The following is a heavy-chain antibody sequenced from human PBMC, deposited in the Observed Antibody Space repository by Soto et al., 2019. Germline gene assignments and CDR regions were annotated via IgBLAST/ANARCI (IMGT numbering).Heavy chain of an antibody. J-gene: IGHJ3*02. CDR2: INSDGSST. CDR1: GFTFSSYW. V-gene: IGHV3-74*01. Sequence: EVQLVESGGGLVQPGGSLRLSCAASGFTFSSYWMHWVRQAPGKGLVWVSRINSDGSSTSYADSVKGRFTISRDNAKNTLYLQMNSLRGEDTAVYYCARGQTYYYDSSGYYYVDAFDIWGQGTMVTVSS. CDR3: ARGQTYYYDSSGYYYVDAFDI. D-gene: IGHD3-22*01.